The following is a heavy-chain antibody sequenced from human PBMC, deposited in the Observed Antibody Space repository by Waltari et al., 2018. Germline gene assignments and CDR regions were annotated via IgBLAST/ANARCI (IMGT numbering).Heavy chain of an antibody. D-gene: IGHD6-6*01. CDR3: ARVTVVARVSDVFDV. CDR1: GFTVSDTY. J-gene: IGHJ3*01. V-gene: IGHV3-53*01. CDR2: IFVTGST. Sequence: EVQVVESGGDLIQPGGSLRLSCAASGFTVSDTYMTWVRQAPGKGLDWVATIFVTGSTHYADSVRGRFTISRDSSRNSVYLQMDNLRAEDTATYYCARVTVVARVSDVFDVWGQGTMITVSS.